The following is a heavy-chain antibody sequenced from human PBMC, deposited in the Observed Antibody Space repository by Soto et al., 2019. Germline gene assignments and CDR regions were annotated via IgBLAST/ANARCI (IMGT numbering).Heavy chain of an antibody. CDR1: GFTFSSYS. CDR3: AREGYCSGGSCYSGGYYYYMDV. Sequence: GGSLRLSCAASGFTFSSYSMNWVRQAPGKGLERVSSISSSSSYIYYADSVKGRFTISRDNAKDSLYLQMNSLRAEDTAVYYCAREGYCSGGSCYSGGYYYYMDVWGKGTTVTVSS. J-gene: IGHJ6*03. V-gene: IGHV3-21*01. CDR2: ISSSSSYI. D-gene: IGHD2-15*01.